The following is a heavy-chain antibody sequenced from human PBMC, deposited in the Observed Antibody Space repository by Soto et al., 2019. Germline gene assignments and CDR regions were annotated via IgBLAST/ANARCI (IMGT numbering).Heavy chain of an antibody. CDR2: IKDERTST. V-gene: IGHV3-23*01. Sequence: SWADMGYPFNRYSLNRVCQAAEKGLDWFSAIKDERTSTRYAASVIGRFTIAGDNSKDTLFLQMSSRRADDTAVYYCGRDAGASDEMFDYWGQGAQVTVPA. CDR1: GYPFNRYS. J-gene: IGHJ4*02. CDR3: GRDAGASDEMFDY.